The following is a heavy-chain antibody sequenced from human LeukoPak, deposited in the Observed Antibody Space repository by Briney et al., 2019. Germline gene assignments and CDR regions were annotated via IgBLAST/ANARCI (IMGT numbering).Heavy chain of an antibody. CDR3: ATDLEGATEDYAFDI. CDR2: FDPEDGET. V-gene: IGHV1-24*01. J-gene: IGHJ3*02. D-gene: IGHD1-26*01. CDR1: GYTLTELS. Sequence: ASVKVSCKVSGYTLTELSMHWVRQAPGKGLEWMGGFDPEDGETIYAQKFQGRVTMTEDTSTDTAYMELSSLRSEDTAVYYCATDLEGATEDYAFDIWGQGTMVTVSS.